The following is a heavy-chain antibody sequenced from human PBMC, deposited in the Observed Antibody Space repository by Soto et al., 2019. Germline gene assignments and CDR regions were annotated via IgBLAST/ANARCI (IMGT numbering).Heavy chain of an antibody. CDR2: IYYSGST. V-gene: IGHV4-59*08. CDR3: ARHQPEIAAAGKVYYYYYGMDV. Sequence: SETLSLTCTVSGGSISSYYWSWIRQPPGKGLEWIGYIYYSGSTNYNPSLKSRVTISVDTSKNQFSLKLSSVTAADTAVYYYARHQPEIAAAGKVYYYYYGMDVWGQGTTVTVSS. D-gene: IGHD6-13*01. CDR1: GGSISSYY. J-gene: IGHJ6*02.